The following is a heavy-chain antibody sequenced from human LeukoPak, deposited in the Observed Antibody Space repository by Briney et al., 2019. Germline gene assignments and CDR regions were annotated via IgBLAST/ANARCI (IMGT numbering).Heavy chain of an antibody. CDR2: ISTSGSTI. D-gene: IGHD1-1*01. CDR1: GFTFGEYA. Sequence: GGSLRLSCTTSGFTFGEYAMSWVRQAPGKGLEWVSYISTSGSTIYYADSVKGRFTISRDNAKNSLYLQMNSLRAEDTAVYYCASRRGRENDYWGQGTLVTVSS. J-gene: IGHJ4*02. V-gene: IGHV3-48*03. CDR3: ASRRGRENDY.